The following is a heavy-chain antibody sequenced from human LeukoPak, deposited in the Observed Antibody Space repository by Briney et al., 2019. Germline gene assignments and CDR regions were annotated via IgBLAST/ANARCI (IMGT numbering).Heavy chain of an antibody. CDR2: ITGDGSDI. CDR3: ARDAYTTTSNWLDP. J-gene: IGHJ5*02. Sequence: GGSLRLSCEASGFTLNKYWMHWVRQAPGKGLVRVSRITGDGSDIAYADSVKGRSTVSRDDAKNTLFLQMTSLRVEDTAIYYCARDAYTTTSNWLDPWGQGTLVTVSS. CDR1: GFTLNKYW. D-gene: IGHD4-17*01. V-gene: IGHV3-74*01.